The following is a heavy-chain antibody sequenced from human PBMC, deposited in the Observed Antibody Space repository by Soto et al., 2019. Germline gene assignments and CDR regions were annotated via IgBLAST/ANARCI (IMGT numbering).Heavy chain of an antibody. V-gene: IGHV3-23*01. CDR2: ISGRGDIT. J-gene: IGHJ4*02. CDR3: AKVPQWVLRYHDWFFDY. Sequence: EVQLLESGGGLVQPGGSLRLSCAVSGFSFSHSAMTWVRQAPGKGLEWVSGISGRGDITYNTDSVKGRFAISRDTSKNVVYLQMRSLRADDTAVYYCAKVPQWVLRYHDWFFDYWGQGTLVTVSS. D-gene: IGHD3-9*01. CDR1: GFSFSHSA.